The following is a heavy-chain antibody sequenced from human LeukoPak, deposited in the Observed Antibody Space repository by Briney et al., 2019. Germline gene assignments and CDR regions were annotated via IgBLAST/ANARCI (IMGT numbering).Heavy chain of an antibody. CDR2: ISGSGGST. J-gene: IGHJ5*02. CDR1: GFTFSSYA. CDR3: AKDSSCCGGDCYSLAPNWFDP. D-gene: IGHD2-21*02. V-gene: IGHV3-23*01. Sequence: GGSLRLSCAASGFTFSSYAMSWVRQAPGKGLEWVSAISGSGGSTYYADSVKGRFTISRDNSKNTLYLQMNSLRAEDTAVYYCAKDSSCCGGDCYSLAPNWFDPWGQGTLVTVSS.